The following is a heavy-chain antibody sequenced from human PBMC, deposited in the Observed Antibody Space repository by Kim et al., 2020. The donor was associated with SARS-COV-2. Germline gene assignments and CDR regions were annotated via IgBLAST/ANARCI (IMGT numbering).Heavy chain of an antibody. V-gene: IGHV7-4-1*02. CDR3: ARDLAGITMVRGVID. Sequence: ASVKVSCKASGYTFTSYAMNWVRQAPGQGLEWMGWINTNTGNPTYAQGFTGRFVFSLDTSVSTAYLQISSLKAEDTAVYYCARDLAGITMVRGVIDWGQGTLVTVSS. CDR2: INTNTGNP. D-gene: IGHD3-10*01. J-gene: IGHJ4*02. CDR1: GYTFTSYA.